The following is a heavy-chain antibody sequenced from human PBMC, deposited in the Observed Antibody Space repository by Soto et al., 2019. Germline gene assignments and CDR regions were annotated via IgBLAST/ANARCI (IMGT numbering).Heavy chain of an antibody. CDR3: ARVPLPPYYYDSSGYYWTPPDP. V-gene: IGHV4-34*01. CDR2: INHSGST. J-gene: IGHJ5*02. CDR1: GGSFSGYY. Sequence: SETLSLTCAVYGGSFSGYYWSWIRQPPGKGLEWIGEINHSGSTNYNPSLKSRVTISVDTSKNQFSLKLSSVTAADTAVYYRARVPLPPYYYDSSGYYWTPPDPWGQGTLVTVSS. D-gene: IGHD3-22*01.